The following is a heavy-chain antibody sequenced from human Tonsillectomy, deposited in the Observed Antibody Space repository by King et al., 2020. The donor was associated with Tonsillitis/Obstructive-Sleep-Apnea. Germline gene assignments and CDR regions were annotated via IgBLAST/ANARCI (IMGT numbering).Heavy chain of an antibody. CDR1: GFTFSSYT. V-gene: IGHV3-23*04. CDR3: AKDVWSH. CDR2: ISESASST. J-gene: IGHJ4*02. Sequence: VQLVESGGGLVQPGGSLRLSCAASGFTFSSYTMSWVRQAPGKGLEWVSAISESASSTHYADSVKGRFTISRDNSRNTLFLQMNSLRAEDTAVYYCAKDVWSHWGQGTLVTVSS. D-gene: IGHD3-3*01.